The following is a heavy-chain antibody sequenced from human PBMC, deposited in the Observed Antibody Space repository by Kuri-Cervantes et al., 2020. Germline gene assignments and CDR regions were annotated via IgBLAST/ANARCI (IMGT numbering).Heavy chain of an antibody. CDR3: ARHKYSSGWSHFDY. CDR2: INPGDSHA. CDR1: GYNFNNYW. Sequence: KVSCKASGYNFNNYWIAWVRQVPEKGLEWMGIINPGDSHARYSPSFQGQVTISADKSISAAYLQWSSLKTSDTAMYYCARHKYSSGWSHFDYWGQGTLVTVSS. V-gene: IGHV5-51*01. J-gene: IGHJ4*02. D-gene: IGHD6-19*01.